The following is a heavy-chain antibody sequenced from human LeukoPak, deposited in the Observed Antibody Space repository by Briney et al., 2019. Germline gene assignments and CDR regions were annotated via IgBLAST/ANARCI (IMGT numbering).Heavy chain of an antibody. Sequence: AGGSLRLSCAASGFTFSNHWMHWVRQAPGKGLVWVSRINSDGSNIRYADSVKGRFTISRDNAKNSLFLQMNSLTAEDTAVYYCVRADGSSGSSEYFQHWGQGTLVTVSS. CDR3: VRADGSSGSSEYFQH. J-gene: IGHJ1*01. V-gene: IGHV3-74*01. D-gene: IGHD5-12*01. CDR1: GFTFSNHW. CDR2: INSDGSNI.